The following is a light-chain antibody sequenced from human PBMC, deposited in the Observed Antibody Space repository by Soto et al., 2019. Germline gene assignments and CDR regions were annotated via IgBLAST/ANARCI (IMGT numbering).Light chain of an antibody. Sequence: EIVLTQSPGTLSLSPGERATFSCRTRQTINTGFLAWYQQRPGLAPRLLIHGTSNRATGIPARFSGSGSGKDGALTISALEPEDFAVDYCQRYGSAPQYAFGQGTKLEI. V-gene: IGKV3-20*01. CDR2: GTS. CDR1: QTINTGF. CDR3: QRYGSAPQYA. J-gene: IGKJ2*01.